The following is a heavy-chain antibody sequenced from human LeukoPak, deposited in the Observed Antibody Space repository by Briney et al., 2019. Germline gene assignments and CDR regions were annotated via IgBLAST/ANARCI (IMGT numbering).Heavy chain of an antibody. V-gene: IGHV3-30*02. Sequence: GGSLRLSCAASGFTFSSYGMHWVRQAPGKGLEWVAFIRYDGSNKYYADSVKGRFTISRDNSKNTLYLQMNSLRAEDTAVYYCAKNPGGATLYFDYWGQGTLVTVPS. CDR1: GFTFSSYG. CDR3: AKNPGGATLYFDY. J-gene: IGHJ4*02. CDR2: IRYDGSNK. D-gene: IGHD1-26*01.